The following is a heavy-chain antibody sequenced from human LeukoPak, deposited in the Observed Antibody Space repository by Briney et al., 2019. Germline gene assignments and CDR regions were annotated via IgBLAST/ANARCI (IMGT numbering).Heavy chain of an antibody. CDR2: ISGSGGST. Sequence: GGSLRLSCAASGFTFSSYAMSWVRQAPGKGLEWVSAISGSGGSTYYADSVKGRFTISRDNSKNTLYLQMNSLRAEDTAVYYCAKDPLGGYRTDAFDIWGQGTMVTVPS. CDR3: AKDPLGGYRTDAFDI. CDR1: GFTFSSYA. D-gene: IGHD3-22*01. J-gene: IGHJ3*02. V-gene: IGHV3-23*01.